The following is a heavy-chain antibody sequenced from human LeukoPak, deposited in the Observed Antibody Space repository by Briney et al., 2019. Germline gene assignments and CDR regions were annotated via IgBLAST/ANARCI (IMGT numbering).Heavy chain of an antibody. D-gene: IGHD6-13*01. CDR2: ISSSGSTI. V-gene: IGHV3-11*01. J-gene: IGHJ3*02. CDR1: GFTFSDYY. CDR3: AKALRWQQLEMGAFDI. Sequence: PGGSLRLSCAASGFTFSDYYMSWIRQAPGKGLEWVSYISSSGSTIYYADSVKGRFTISRDNAKNSLYLQMNSLRAEDTAVYYCAKALRWQQLEMGAFDIWGQGTMVTVSS.